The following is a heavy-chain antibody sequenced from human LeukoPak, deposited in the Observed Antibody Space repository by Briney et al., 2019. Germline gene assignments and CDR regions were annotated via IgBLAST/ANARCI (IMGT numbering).Heavy chain of an antibody. V-gene: IGHV1-2*02. CDR3: SRDRHCSCGSCLGHFHY. Sequence: GGSLKVSCTASGYTFTGYDMHWVRQAPGQGLEWMGLINPDSGGTNYAQRVQGRVTMTRDTTISTPYMQLSRRRSEDTAVYYCSRDRHCSCGSCLGHFHYWGQGPLVTVSS. CDR2: INPDSGGT. D-gene: IGHD2-15*01. J-gene: IGHJ4*02. CDR1: GYTFTGYD.